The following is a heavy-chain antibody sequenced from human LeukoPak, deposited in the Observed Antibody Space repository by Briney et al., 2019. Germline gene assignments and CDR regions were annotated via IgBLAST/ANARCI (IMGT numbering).Heavy chain of an antibody. Sequence: SQTLSLTCAVSGVSISSGDYSWSWLRQPPGKGLEWIGYIYHSGTTYYNPSLKSRGTISLDRSKNQFSLKLTSVTAAGTAVYYCAGDFGSGSYRFDYWGQGTLATVSS. CDR2: IYHSGTT. D-gene: IGHD3-10*01. CDR1: GVSISSGDYS. V-gene: IGHV4-30-2*01. J-gene: IGHJ4*02. CDR3: AGDFGSGSYRFDY.